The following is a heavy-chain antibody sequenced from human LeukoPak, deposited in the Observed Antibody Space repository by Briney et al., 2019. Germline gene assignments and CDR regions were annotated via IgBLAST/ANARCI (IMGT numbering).Heavy chain of an antibody. J-gene: IGHJ4*02. CDR3: ARGVVAVAGTDY. V-gene: IGHV1-8*01. CDR2: MNPNSGNT. D-gene: IGHD6-19*01. Sequence: ASVKVSCKASGYTFTSYDINWVRQATGQGVEWVGWMNPNSGNTGYAQKFRGRVTMTRNTSISTAYMELSSLRAEDTAVYYCARGVVAVAGTDYWGQGTLVTVSS. CDR1: GYTFTSYD.